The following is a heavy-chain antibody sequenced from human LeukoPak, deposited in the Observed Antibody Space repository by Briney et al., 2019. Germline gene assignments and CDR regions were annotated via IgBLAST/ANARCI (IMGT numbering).Heavy chain of an antibody. CDR2: INHSGST. CDR1: GGSFTGYY. D-gene: IGHD3-22*01. Sequence: PSETLSLTCDVSGGSFTGYYWTWIRQPPGKGLEWIGEINHSGSTNYNPSLKSRVTISVDTSKNQFSLKLSSVTAADTAVFYCASFGYYDSSTCPKSFDYWGQGTLVTVSS. J-gene: IGHJ4*02. CDR3: ASFGYYDSSTCPKSFDY. V-gene: IGHV4-34*01.